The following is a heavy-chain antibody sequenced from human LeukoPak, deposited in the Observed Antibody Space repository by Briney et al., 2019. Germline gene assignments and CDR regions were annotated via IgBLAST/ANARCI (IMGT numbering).Heavy chain of an antibody. CDR1: GFTFSSYS. D-gene: IGHD5-24*01. Sequence: GGSLRLSCAASGFTFSSYSMNWVRQAPGKGLEWVPYISSSSSTIYYADSVKGRFTISRDNAKNSLYLQMNSLRDEDTAVYYCAREGKDGYNYDYFDYWGQGTLVTVSS. V-gene: IGHV3-48*02. J-gene: IGHJ4*02. CDR2: ISSSSSTI. CDR3: AREGKDGYNYDYFDY.